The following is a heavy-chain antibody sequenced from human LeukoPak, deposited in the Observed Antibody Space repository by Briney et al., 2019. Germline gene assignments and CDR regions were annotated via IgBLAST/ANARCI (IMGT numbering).Heavy chain of an antibody. CDR3: TKDLALYTGPYSGSFYSPIDC. Sequence: GGSLRLSCAASGFTFSNYAMSWVRQAPGKGLEWVSSISGSGDNTYYADSVKGRFTISRDNFKNTLYVRMNSLKAEDTAVYYCTKDLALYTGPYSGSFYSPIDCWGQGTLVTVSS. V-gene: IGHV3-23*01. D-gene: IGHD1-26*01. J-gene: IGHJ4*02. CDR2: ISGSGDNT. CDR1: GFTFSNYA.